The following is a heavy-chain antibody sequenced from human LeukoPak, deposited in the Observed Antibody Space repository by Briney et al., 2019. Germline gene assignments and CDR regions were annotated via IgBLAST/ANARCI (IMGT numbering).Heavy chain of an antibody. V-gene: IGHV1-2*06. CDR2: INPNSGGT. CDR3: GRDRSRGRYYMDV. D-gene: IGHD2/OR15-2a*01. Sequence: ASVKVSCKASGYTFTGHYMHWVRQAPGQGLEWMGRINPNSGGTNYAQKYQGRVTMTRDTSISTAYMELSRLRSADTAVYYCGRDRSRGRYYMDVWGKGTTVTVSS. J-gene: IGHJ6*03. CDR1: GYTFTGHY.